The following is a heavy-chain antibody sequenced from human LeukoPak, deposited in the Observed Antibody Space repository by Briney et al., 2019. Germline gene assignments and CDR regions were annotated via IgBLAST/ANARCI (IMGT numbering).Heavy chain of an antibody. V-gene: IGHV1-18*01. D-gene: IGHD4-17*01. Sequence: ASVKVSCKPSGYTFTTYGISWVRQVPGQGIEWMGWISAYNANTNYAQELQGRVTMTTDTSTSTAYMELRSLRSDDTAVYYCARAGGYGDYSMTFDYWGQGTLVTVSS. CDR2: ISAYNANT. J-gene: IGHJ4*02. CDR1: GYTFTTYG. CDR3: ARAGGYGDYSMTFDY.